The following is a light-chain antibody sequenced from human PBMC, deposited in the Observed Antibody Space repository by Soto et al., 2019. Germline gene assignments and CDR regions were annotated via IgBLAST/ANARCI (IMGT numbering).Light chain of an antibody. J-gene: IGKJ1*01. CDR3: QQSSRTPRT. CDR2: AAT. CDR1: QSVSRY. V-gene: IGKV1-39*01. Sequence: DILMTQSPSSLSAAVGDRVTITCRASQSVSRYVNWYQQKPGKAPKFLIYAATSLQSGVPSRFSGSGSGTDFTLTISSLQPEDFATYYCQQSSRTPRTFGQGTKVEIK.